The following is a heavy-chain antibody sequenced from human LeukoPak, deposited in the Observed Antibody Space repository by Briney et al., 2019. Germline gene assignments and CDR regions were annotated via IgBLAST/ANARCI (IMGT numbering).Heavy chain of an antibody. Sequence: PSETLSLTCTVSGGSISSGSYYWSWIRQPAGKGLEWIGRIYSSGSTKYNPSLKSRVTISADTSKNQFSLKLSSVTAADTAVYYCASQESDDYYYYYMDVWGKGTTVTVSS. J-gene: IGHJ6*03. CDR1: GGSISSGSYY. V-gene: IGHV4-61*02. CDR3: ASQESDDYYYYYMDV. D-gene: IGHD3-3*01. CDR2: IYSSGST.